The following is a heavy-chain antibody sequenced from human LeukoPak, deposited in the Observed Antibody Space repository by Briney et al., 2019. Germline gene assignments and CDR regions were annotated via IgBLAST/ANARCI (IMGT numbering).Heavy chain of an antibody. CDR2: ISSSSSYI. CDR1: GFSFSSYT. V-gene: IGHV3-21*04. J-gene: IGHJ1*01. CDR3: ARDRGGRYMYLQD. D-gene: IGHD1-26*01. Sequence: GGSLRLSCAASGFSFSSYTMNWVRQAPGKGLEWVSSISSSSSYIYYADSMKGRFTISRDNIKNSLFLQMNSLRVEDTALYYCARDRGGRYMYLQDWGQGTLVTVSS.